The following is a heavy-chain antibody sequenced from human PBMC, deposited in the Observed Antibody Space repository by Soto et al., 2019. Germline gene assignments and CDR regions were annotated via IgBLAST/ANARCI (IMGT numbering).Heavy chain of an antibody. V-gene: IGHV3-11*06. CDR2: VSPHSTYT. CDR1: GFTFSDYY. D-gene: IGHD1-26*01. CDR3: AKEIFTGSGAAFDV. Sequence: QAQLVEWGGDLVEPGRSLRLSCVASGFTFSDYYMAWLRQTPGKGLQWFAQVSPHSTYTHYPASVEGRFTISRDNDRNSLYLQMNSLTVDDTAVYYCAKEIFTGSGAAFDVWGPGTTVTVS. J-gene: IGHJ3*01.